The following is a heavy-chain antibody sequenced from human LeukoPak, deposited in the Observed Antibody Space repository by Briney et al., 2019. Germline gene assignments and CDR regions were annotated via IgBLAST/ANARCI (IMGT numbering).Heavy chain of an antibody. D-gene: IGHD3-22*01. V-gene: IGHV4-34*01. J-gene: IGHJ6*03. Sequence: SETLSLTCAVYGGSFSGYYWSWIRQPPGKGLEWIGEINHSGSTNYNPSLKSRVTISVDTSKNQFSLKLSSVTAADTAVYYCARHSGYYDSSGKVGAFKSYYYYYMDVWGKGTTVTFSS. CDR3: ARHSGYYDSSGKVGAFKSYYYYYMDV. CDR2: INHSGST. CDR1: GGSFSGYY.